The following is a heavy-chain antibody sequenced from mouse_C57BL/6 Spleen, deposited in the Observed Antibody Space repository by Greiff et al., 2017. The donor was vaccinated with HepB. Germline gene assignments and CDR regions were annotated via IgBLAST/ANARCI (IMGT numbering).Heavy chain of an antibody. Sequence: VQLKESGPGMVKPSQSLSLTCTVTGYSITSGYDWHWIRHFPGNKLEWMGYISYSGSTNYNPSLKSRISITHDTSKNHFFLKLNSVTTEDTATYYCARAYDGYSSFDYWGQGTTLTVSS. CDR3: ARAYDGYSSFDY. J-gene: IGHJ2*01. CDR1: GYSITSGYD. CDR2: ISYSGST. V-gene: IGHV3-1*01. D-gene: IGHD2-3*01.